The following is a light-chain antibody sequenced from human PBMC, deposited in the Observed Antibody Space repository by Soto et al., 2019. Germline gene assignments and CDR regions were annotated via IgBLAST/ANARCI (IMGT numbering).Light chain of an antibody. Sequence: EIVLTQSPATLSLSPGERATLSCRASQSVSSYLAWYQQKPGQAASLLIYDASNRTTGIPARFSGSGSGTDCTLTISSLEPGDFAVYYCQQRSNWPRTFGQGTKVEIK. V-gene: IGKV3-11*01. CDR1: QSVSSY. CDR3: QQRSNWPRT. CDR2: DAS. J-gene: IGKJ1*01.